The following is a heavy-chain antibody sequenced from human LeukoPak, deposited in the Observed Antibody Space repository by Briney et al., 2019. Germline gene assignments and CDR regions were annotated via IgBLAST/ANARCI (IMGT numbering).Heavy chain of an antibody. J-gene: IGHJ4*02. CDR1: GFTFSNAW. V-gene: IGHV3-72*01. CDR3: TRLGIAPRDFDY. Sequence: GGSLRLSCAASGFTFSNAWTSWVRQAPGKGLEWVGRSRDKGNRYTTAYAASVRGRFTISRDDSKNSLYLQMNSLKIEDTAVYYCTRLGIAPRDFDYWGQGTLVTVSS. D-gene: IGHD6-6*01. CDR2: SRDKGNRYTT.